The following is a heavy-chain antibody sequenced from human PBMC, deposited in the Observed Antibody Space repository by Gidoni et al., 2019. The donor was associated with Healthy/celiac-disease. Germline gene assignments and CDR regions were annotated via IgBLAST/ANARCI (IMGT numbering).Heavy chain of an antibody. CDR3: AKEGITIFGVVITNPFDY. V-gene: IGHV3-23*01. CDR1: GFPFSSYA. D-gene: IGHD3-3*01. Sequence: EVQLLESGGGLVQPGGSLRLSCAASGFPFSSYALSWVRQAPGKGLEWVSAISGSGGSTYYADSVKGRFTISRDNSKNTLYLQMNSLRAEDTAVYYCAKEGITIFGVVITNPFDYWGQGTLVTVSS. CDR2: ISGSGGST. J-gene: IGHJ4*02.